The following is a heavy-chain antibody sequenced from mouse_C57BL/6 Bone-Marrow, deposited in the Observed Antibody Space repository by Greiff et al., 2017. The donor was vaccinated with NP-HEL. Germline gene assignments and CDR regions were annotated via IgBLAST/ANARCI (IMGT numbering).Heavy chain of an antibody. Sequence: QVQLQQSGPGLVQPSQSLSITCTVSGFSLTSYGVHWVRQSPGKGLEWLGVIWSGGSTDYNAAFISRLSISKDNSKSQVFVKMNSLQADDTAIYYCAIIPSYDYDVAYWGQGTLVTVSA. D-gene: IGHD2-4*01. J-gene: IGHJ3*01. CDR1: GFSLTSYG. CDR2: IWSGGST. CDR3: AIIPSYDYDVAY. V-gene: IGHV2-2*01.